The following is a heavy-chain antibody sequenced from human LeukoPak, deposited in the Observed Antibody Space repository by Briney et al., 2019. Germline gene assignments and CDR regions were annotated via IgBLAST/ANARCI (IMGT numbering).Heavy chain of an antibody. CDR1: GYSFTSYW. D-gene: IGHD3-9*01. Sequence: GESLKISCQGSGYSFTSYWIGWVRQLPGKGLEWMGIIYPGDSDTRYSPSFQGQVIISADRSINTAYLQWSSLKASDTAMYYCARTADTSTGFGSDYWGQGTLVTVSS. CDR3: ARTADTSTGFGSDY. J-gene: IGHJ4*02. CDR2: IYPGDSDT. V-gene: IGHV5-51*01.